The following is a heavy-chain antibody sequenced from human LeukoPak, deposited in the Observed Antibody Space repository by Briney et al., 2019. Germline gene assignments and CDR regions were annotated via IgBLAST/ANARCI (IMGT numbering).Heavy chain of an antibody. CDR1: GGSISSSGYY. Sequence: SETLSLTCTVSGGSISSSGYYWGWIRQPPGKGLEWIGYIYYSGSTKYNPSLKSRVTISVDTSKNQFSLKLSSVTAADTAVYYCARHSLMDVWGQGTTVTVSS. J-gene: IGHJ6*02. CDR3: ARHSLMDV. V-gene: IGHV4-61*05. CDR2: IYYSGST.